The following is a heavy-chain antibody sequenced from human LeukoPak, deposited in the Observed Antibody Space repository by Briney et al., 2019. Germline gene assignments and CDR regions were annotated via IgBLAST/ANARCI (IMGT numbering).Heavy chain of an antibody. Sequence: SETLSLTCTVSGGSINSYYWTWIRQPPGKGLEWIGYVYYSGSTNYNPSLKSRVTISVDTSKNQFSLKLSSVTAADTAVYYCARRLRQRREVDYWGQGTLVTVSS. CDR2: VYYSGST. D-gene: IGHD2-15*01. CDR1: GGSINSYY. CDR3: ARRLRQRREVDY. J-gene: IGHJ4*02. V-gene: IGHV4-59*12.